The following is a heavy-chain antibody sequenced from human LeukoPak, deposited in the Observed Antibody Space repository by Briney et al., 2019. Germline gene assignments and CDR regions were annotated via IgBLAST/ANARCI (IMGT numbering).Heavy chain of an antibody. D-gene: IGHD2-2*01. J-gene: IGHJ4*02. CDR2: ISGSGGST. Sequence: GGSLRLSCAASGFTFSSYAMSWVRQVPGKGLEWVSAISGSGGSTYYADSVKGRFTISRDNSKNTLYLQMNSLRAEDTAVYYCATPRGVDVVAPRPFDYWGQGTLVTVSS. CDR3: ATPRGVDVVAPRPFDY. CDR1: GFTFSSYA. V-gene: IGHV3-23*01.